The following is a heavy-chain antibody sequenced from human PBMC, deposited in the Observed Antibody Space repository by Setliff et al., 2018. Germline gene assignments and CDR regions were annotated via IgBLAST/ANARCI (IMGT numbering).Heavy chain of an antibody. J-gene: IGHJ4*02. D-gene: IGHD3-10*01. CDR3: ARHRGASFDS. CDR1: GGFFTGFY. CDR2: VHYSGST. Sequence: SETLSLTCSVSGGFFTGFYWSWLRQSPGKGPEWIGYVHYSGSTLYTPSLKSRVTISLDTSKNQINLSLSSLTAGDTAVYYCARHRGASFDSWGQGVLVTVSS. V-gene: IGHV4-59*01.